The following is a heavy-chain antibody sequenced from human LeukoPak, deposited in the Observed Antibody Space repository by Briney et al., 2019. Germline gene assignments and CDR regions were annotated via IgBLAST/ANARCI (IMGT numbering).Heavy chain of an antibody. CDR1: GYTFTSYG. V-gene: IGHV1-18*01. D-gene: IGHD1-7*01. CDR3: ARDDPPYNWNYY. Sequence: ASVKVSCKASGYTFTSYGISWVRQAPGQGLEWMGWISAYNGNTNYAQKFQGRVTMTTDTSTSTAYMELRSLRSDDTAVYYCARDDPPYNWNYYWGQGTLVTVSS. CDR2: ISAYNGNT. J-gene: IGHJ4*02.